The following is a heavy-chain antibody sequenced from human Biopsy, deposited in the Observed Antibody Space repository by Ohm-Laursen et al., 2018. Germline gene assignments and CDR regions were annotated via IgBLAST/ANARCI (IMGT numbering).Heavy chain of an antibody. CDR3: AADSENCGGDCYTY. D-gene: IGHD2-21*02. J-gene: IGHJ4*02. Sequence: ASVKVSCNASGDRFTEFSIHWVRQAPGKGLEWMGGFDPEEGQRTYAQKFQGRLTMAEDTSADTAYMELRGLRSEDAAVYYCAADSENCGGDCYTYWGQGTQVTVSS. V-gene: IGHV1-24*01. CDR1: GDRFTEFS. CDR2: FDPEEGQR.